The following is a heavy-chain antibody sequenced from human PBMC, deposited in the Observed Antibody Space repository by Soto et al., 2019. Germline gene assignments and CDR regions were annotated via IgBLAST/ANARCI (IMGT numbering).Heavy chain of an antibody. J-gene: IGHJ4*02. CDR2: ISQDGTIA. CDR1: GFAFGSYW. D-gene: IGHD1-1*01. Sequence: EVQLAESGGGLVQPGGSLRLSCAASGFAFGSYWMHWVRQAPGKGLVWVSRISQDGTIATQADSVKGRFTISRDNAKNTLYLQMNSLRADDTAVYYCLRDQRHWNEFADQWGQGTLVTVSS. CDR3: LRDQRHWNEFADQ. V-gene: IGHV3-74*01.